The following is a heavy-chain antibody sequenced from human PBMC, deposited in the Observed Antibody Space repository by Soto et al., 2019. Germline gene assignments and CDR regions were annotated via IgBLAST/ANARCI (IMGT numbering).Heavy chain of an antibody. CDR1: GFTFSTYE. CDR2: ISSRGTSI. V-gene: IGHV3-48*03. CDR3: ARDRGYNTGWYGGALDL. Sequence: EVQLVESGGGLVQPGESLRLSCAASGFTFSTYEMNWVRQAPGKGLGWVAYISSRGTSIFYADSVKGRFSISRDNDNDSVSLLMNNLRVDDTAVYYCARDRGYNTGWYGGALDLWGQGTLVTVSS. J-gene: IGHJ4*02. D-gene: IGHD6-19*01.